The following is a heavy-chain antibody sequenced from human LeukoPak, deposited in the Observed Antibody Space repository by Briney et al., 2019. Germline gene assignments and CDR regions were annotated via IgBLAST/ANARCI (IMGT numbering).Heavy chain of an antibody. CDR3: ARDRKRRTSADSSYNWFDP. J-gene: IGHJ5*02. D-gene: IGHD3-22*01. CDR1: GYTFTGYY. Sequence: ASVKVSCEASGYTFTGYYMHWVRQAPGQGLEWMGWINPNSGGTNYAQKFQGRVTMTRDTSISTAYMELSRLRSDDTAVYYCARDRKRRTSADSSYNWFDPWGQGTLVTVSS. CDR2: INPNSGGT. V-gene: IGHV1-2*02.